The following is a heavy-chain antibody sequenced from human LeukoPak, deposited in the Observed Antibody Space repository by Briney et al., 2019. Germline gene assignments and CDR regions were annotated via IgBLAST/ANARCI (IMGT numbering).Heavy chain of an antibody. Sequence: GGSLRLSCAASGFTFSSYGMPWVRQAPGKGLEWVAVIWYDGSNKHYADSVKGRFTISRDNSKNTLYLQMNSLRAEDTAVYYCARDWYYDSSGYFHFSFWGQGTLVTVSS. CDR1: GFTFSSYG. D-gene: IGHD3-22*01. CDR2: IWYDGSNK. V-gene: IGHV3-33*01. CDR3: ARDWYYDSSGYFHFSF. J-gene: IGHJ4*02.